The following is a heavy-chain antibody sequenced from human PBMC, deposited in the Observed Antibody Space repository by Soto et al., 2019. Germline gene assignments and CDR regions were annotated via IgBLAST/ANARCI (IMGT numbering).Heavy chain of an antibody. CDR3: ARDLLGFGYTYADV. CDR1: GGTFSNYA. D-gene: IGHD3-10*01. J-gene: IGHJ6*02. Sequence: QVQLVQSGAEVKKPGSSVKVSCKASGGTFSNYALISWVRQAPGQGLEWMGGIIPIGATVNYAKKFQGRVTITADESTSTVYMDLGSLRSEDTAVYYCARDLLGFGYTYADVWGQGTTVTVSS. V-gene: IGHV1-69*12. CDR2: IIPIGATV.